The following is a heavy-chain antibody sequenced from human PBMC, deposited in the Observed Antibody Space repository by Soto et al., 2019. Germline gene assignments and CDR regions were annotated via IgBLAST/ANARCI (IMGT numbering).Heavy chain of an antibody. CDR1: GFTFSGSA. J-gene: IGHJ4*02. Sequence: GGSLRLSCAASGFTFSGSAMHWVRQASGKGLEWVGRIRSKANSYATAYAASVKGRFTISRDDSKNTAYPQMNSLKTEDTAVYYCTQLYYYDSSGYSRAIDYWGQGTLVTVSS. CDR2: IRSKANSYAT. D-gene: IGHD3-22*01. V-gene: IGHV3-73*01. CDR3: TQLYYYDSSGYSRAIDY.